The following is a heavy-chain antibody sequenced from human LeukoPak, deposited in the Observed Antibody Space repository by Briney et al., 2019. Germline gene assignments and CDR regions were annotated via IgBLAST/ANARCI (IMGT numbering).Heavy chain of an antibody. J-gene: IGHJ4*02. CDR3: AKEAVAGDYFDY. V-gene: IGHV3-23*01. CDR2: ISGSGGST. Sequence: GGSLRLSCAASGFTFSSYAMSWVRQAPGKGLEWGSAISGSGGSTYYADSVKGRFTIARDNSKNTLHLQMNSLRDEDTAVYYCAKEAVAGDYFDYWGQGTLVTVSS. D-gene: IGHD6-19*01. CDR1: GFTFSSYA.